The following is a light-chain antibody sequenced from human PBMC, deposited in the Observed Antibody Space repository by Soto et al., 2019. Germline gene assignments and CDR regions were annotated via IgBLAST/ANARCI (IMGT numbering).Light chain of an antibody. CDR2: GAS. J-gene: IGKJ1*01. V-gene: IGKV3-20*01. CDR3: QQYNSYST. CDR1: QSVSSSY. Sequence: EIVLTQSPATLSLSPGERATLSCRASQSVSSSYLAWYQQKAGQAPRLLIYGASSRATGIPDRFSGSGSGTDFTLTISRLEPEDFATYYCQQYNSYSTFGQGTKVDIK.